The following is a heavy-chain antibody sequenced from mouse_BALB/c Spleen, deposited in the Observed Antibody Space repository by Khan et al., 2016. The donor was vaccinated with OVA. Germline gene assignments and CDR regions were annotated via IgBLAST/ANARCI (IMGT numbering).Heavy chain of an antibody. Sequence: EVQLQQSGAELVRPGALVKLSCKASGFNIKDYYLLWVKQRPEQGLEWIGWIDPENGNTIYDPKFQAKASITADTSSNTAYLQLSSLTSEDTAVYYCARRAYGNYWFAYWGQGTLVTVSA. D-gene: IGHD2-1*01. CDR2: IDPENGNT. CDR3: ARRAYGNYWFAY. V-gene: IGHV14-1*02. J-gene: IGHJ3*01. CDR1: GFNIKDYY.